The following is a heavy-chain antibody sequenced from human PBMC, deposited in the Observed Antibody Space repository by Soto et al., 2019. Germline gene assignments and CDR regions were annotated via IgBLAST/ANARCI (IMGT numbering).Heavy chain of an antibody. CDR3: ARGPNSSGWYLRGSRWFDP. J-gene: IGHJ5*02. CDR1: GGSFSGYY. D-gene: IGHD6-19*01. V-gene: IGHV4-34*01. CDR2: INHSGST. Sequence: PSETLSLTCAVYGGSFSGYYWSWIRQPPGKGLEWIGEINHSGSTNYNPSLKSRVTISVDTSKNQFSLKLSSVTAADTAVYYCARGPNSSGWYLRGSRWFDPRGQGTLVTVSS.